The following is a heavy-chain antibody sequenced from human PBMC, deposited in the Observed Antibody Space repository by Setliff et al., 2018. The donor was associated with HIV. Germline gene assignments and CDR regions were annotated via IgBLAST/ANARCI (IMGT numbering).Heavy chain of an antibody. CDR1: SGSIHSGSYY. CDR2: IYTSGST. CDR3: ARVGGKGYSNFLDS. D-gene: IGHD2-15*01. Sequence: SETLSLTCIVSSGSIHSGSYYWSWIRQPVGKGLEWIGRIYTSGSTDYNPPLKSRVAISVDTSKNHFSLNLTSVTAADTAIYFCARVGGKGYSNFLDSWGQGLLVTSPQ. V-gene: IGHV4-61*02. J-gene: IGHJ4*02.